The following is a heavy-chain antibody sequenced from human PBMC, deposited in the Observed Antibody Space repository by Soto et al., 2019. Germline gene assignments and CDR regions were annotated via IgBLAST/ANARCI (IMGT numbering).Heavy chain of an antibody. CDR1: GGSISDYF. CDR3: ARRVGGDPSYYSYCGLDV. V-gene: IGHV4-59*08. J-gene: IGHJ6*02. D-gene: IGHD2-21*01. CDR2: IFYSGST. Sequence: QVQLQESGPGLVKPSETLSLTCTVSGGSISDYFWNWIRQPPGKGLEWIGFIFYSGSTNYNPSLNNPATIAVDTSKGQFSLRLSPVNAADTAVYYCARRVGGDPSYYSYCGLDVWGQGTTVTVSS.